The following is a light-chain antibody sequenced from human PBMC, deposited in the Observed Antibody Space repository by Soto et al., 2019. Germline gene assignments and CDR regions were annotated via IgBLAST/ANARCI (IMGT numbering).Light chain of an antibody. Sequence: QSALTQPASVSGSPGQSITISCTGTSSDIGSYDFVSWYQQHPGNAPKVMISDVSTRPPGVSYRVSGSKSDNTSSLTNSGLQAEDEADYYCASDPGTTTLVFGGGTKVTVL. CDR3: ASDPGTTTLV. CDR2: DVS. J-gene: IGLJ3*02. CDR1: SSDIGSYDF. V-gene: IGLV2-14*03.